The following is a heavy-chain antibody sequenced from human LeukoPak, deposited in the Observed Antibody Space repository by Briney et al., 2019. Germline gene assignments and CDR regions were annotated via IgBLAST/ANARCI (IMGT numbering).Heavy chain of an antibody. CDR3: ARRGRNTSGWQDYL. V-gene: IGHV4-59*01. CDR2: IYHTGST. J-gene: IGHJ4*02. D-gene: IGHD6-25*01. CDR1: GGSISSYY. Sequence: SETLSLTCTVSGGSISSYYWSRIRQPPGKGLEWIANIYHTGSTNYNPSLSSRVTISIDTAKNQFSLKLTSVTAADTAVYYCARRGRNTSGWQDYLWGQGTLVTVSS.